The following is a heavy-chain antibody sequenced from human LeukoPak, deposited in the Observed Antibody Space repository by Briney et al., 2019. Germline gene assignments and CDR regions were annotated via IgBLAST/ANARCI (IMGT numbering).Heavy chain of an antibody. CDR1: GGSLTNYY. Sequence: SETLSLTCTVSGGSLTNYYWSWIRQPPGKGLEWIGYVHYSGSTKYNPSLESRVTLSVDTSKSQFSLRVKSVTTADTAVYYCARGPNRYSSGWYYFDSWGQGTLVTVSS. J-gene: IGHJ4*02. D-gene: IGHD6-19*01. CDR3: ARGPNRYSSGWYYFDS. V-gene: IGHV4-59*01. CDR2: VHYSGST.